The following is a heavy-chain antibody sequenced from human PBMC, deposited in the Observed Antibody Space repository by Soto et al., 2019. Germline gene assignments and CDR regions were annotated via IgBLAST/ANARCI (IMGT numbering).Heavy chain of an antibody. D-gene: IGHD4-17*01. CDR3: ARGNIYRDYFFYYVMDV. J-gene: IGHJ6*01. Sequence: PSETLSLTCVVSGGSISSGDYSWSWIRQPPGKGLEWIGYIYHSGSTYYNPSLKSRVTISVDRSKNQFSLKLSSVTAADTALYYCARGNIYRDYFFYYVMDVWREPITVTVS. CDR1: GGSISSGDYS. V-gene: IGHV4-30-2*01. CDR2: IYHSGST.